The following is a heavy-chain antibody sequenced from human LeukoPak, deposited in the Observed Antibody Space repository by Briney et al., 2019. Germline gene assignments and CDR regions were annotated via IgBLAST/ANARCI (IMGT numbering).Heavy chain of an antibody. D-gene: IGHD1-1*01. CDR1: GFTFRSYS. V-gene: IGHV3-23*01. J-gene: IGHJ6*02. CDR3: AKTYKYNYNGMDV. Sequence: GGSLRLSCAASGFTFRSYSMTWVRQAPGEGLEWVSLIEESGSTTYYADSVKGRFTISRDNSQNTLYLQMSSLRAEDTAVYYCAKTYKYNYNGMDVWGQGTTVTVSS. CDR2: IEESGSTT.